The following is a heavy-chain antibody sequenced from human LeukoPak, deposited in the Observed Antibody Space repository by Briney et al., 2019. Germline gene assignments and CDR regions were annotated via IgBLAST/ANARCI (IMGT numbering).Heavy chain of an antibody. Sequence: GGSLRLSCAASGIILSSYWMSWVRQAPGKGLEWVANIKQDGSEKWYVDSVKGRFTISRDNAKNSLYLQMNSLRAEDTAVYYCAREFRSGYNSRWFDYWGQGTLVTVSS. V-gene: IGHV3-7*01. J-gene: IGHJ5*01. CDR3: AREFRSGYNSRWFDY. CDR1: GIILSSYW. CDR2: IKQDGSEK. D-gene: IGHD6-19*01.